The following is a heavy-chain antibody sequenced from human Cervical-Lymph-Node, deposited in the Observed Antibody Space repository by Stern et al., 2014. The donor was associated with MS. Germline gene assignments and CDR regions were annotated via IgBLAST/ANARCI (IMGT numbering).Heavy chain of an antibody. J-gene: IGHJ5*02. V-gene: IGHV4-59*01. D-gene: IGHD4-11*01. CDR2: GYYSGST. CDR3: ARLRVITASFDP. CDR1: GGSISSYY. Sequence: QVQLQESGPGLVKPSETLSLICTVSGGSISSYYWSWIRQPPGKGLEWIGYGYYSGSTNYNPSLKSRVTISVDTSKNQFSLKLTSVTAADTAMYYCARLRVITASFDPWGQGTLVTGSS.